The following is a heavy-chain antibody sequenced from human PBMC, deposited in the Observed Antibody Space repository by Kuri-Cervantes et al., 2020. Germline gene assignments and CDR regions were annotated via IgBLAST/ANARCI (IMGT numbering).Heavy chain of an antibody. V-gene: IGHV4-34*01. Sequence: SQTLSLTCAVYGGSFSGYYWSWIRQPPGKGLEWIGEINHSGSTNYNPSLKSRVTISVDTSKNQFSLKLSSVTAVDTAVYYCARRFTGDRYFDLWGRGTLVTVSS. J-gene: IGHJ2*01. CDR3: ARRFTGDRYFDL. CDR1: GGSFSGYY. D-gene: IGHD7-27*01. CDR2: INHSGST.